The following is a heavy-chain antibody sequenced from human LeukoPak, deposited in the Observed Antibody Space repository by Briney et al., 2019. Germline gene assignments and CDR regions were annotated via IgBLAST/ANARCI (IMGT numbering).Heavy chain of an antibody. CDR2: INHSGST. Sequence: SETLSLTCAVYGGSFSGYYWSWIRQPPGKGLEWIGEINHSGSTNYNPSLKSRVTISVDTSKNQFSLKLSSVTAADTAVYYCARERRVSTKVRGRGTTFDYWGQGTLVTVSS. CDR1: GGSFSGYY. D-gene: IGHD3-10*01. J-gene: IGHJ4*02. CDR3: ARERRVSTKVRGRGTTFDY. V-gene: IGHV4-34*01.